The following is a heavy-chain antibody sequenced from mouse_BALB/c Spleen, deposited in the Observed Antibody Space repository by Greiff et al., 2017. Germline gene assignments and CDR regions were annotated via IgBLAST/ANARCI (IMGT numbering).Heavy chain of an antibody. CDR2: IRNKANGYTT. V-gene: IGHV7-3*02. Sequence: EVKVVESGGGLVQPGGSLRLSCATSGFTFTDYYMSWVRQPPGKALEWLGFIRNKANGYTTEYSAYVKGRFTISRDNSQSILYLQMNTLRAEDSATYYCARDSYGSSYDAMDYWGQGTSVTVSS. CDR3: ARDSYGSSYDAMDY. D-gene: IGHD1-1*01. J-gene: IGHJ4*01. CDR1: GFTFTDYY.